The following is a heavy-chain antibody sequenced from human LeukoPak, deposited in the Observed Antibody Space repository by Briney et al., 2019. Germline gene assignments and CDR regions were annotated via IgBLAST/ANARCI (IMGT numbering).Heavy chain of an antibody. V-gene: IGHV3-23*01. Sequence: GGSLRLSCAASGFTFSNYAMSWVRQAPGKGLEWVSAISGSGGSTYYADSVKGRFTISRDNSKNTLYLQMNSLRAEDTAVYYCAKEGDILTGYYAVDYWGQGTLVTVSS. CDR3: AKEGDILTGYYAVDY. D-gene: IGHD3-9*01. J-gene: IGHJ4*02. CDR2: ISGSGGST. CDR1: GFTFSNYA.